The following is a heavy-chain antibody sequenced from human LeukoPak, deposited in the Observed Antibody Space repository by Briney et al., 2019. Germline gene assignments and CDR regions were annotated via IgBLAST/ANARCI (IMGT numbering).Heavy chain of an antibody. Sequence: PGGSLRLSCAASGFTFSSYATSWVRQAPGKGLKWVAAISGIGGSTYYADSVKGRFTISRDNSKDTLYLQMNSLRAEDTAVYYCAKVQLPYYYYYYSMDVWGKGTTVTVSS. CDR3: AKVQLPYYYYYYSMDV. J-gene: IGHJ6*04. D-gene: IGHD2-2*01. V-gene: IGHV3-23*01. CDR2: ISGIGGST. CDR1: GFTFSSYA.